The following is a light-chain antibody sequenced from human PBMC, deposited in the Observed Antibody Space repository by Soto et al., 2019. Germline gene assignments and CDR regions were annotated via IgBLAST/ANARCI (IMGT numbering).Light chain of an antibody. V-gene: IGKV3-20*01. J-gene: IGKJ2*01. CDR3: QQYGGAPYT. CDR2: GAS. CDR1: QSVVSDY. Sequence: EIVLTQSPETLSLFPGEGLTLSCRASQSVVSDYVAWYHQKPGQAPRLLIYGASIVATGLPARFSGSGSGTDFTLTISRLETEDFAVYYCQQYGGAPYTFGPGT.